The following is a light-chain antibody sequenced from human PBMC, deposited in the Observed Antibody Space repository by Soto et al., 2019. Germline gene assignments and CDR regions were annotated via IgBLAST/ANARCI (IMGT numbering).Light chain of an antibody. CDR2: KAS. V-gene: IGKV1-5*03. CDR3: QQYNTYPWT. Sequence: MTQSPATVSVSPGERATLSCRASQSISSWLAWYQQKPGKAPKLLIYKASSLESGVPSRFSGSGSGTEFTLTISSLQPDDFATYYCQQYNTYPWTFGQGTKVEIK. J-gene: IGKJ1*01. CDR1: QSISSW.